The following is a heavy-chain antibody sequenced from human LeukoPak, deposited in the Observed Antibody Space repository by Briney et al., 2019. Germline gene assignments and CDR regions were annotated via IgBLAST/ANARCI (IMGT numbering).Heavy chain of an antibody. CDR1: GFTFSSYA. CDR2: ISYDGSNK. D-gene: IGHD3-22*01. Sequence: GGSLRLSCAASGFTFSSYAMHWVRQAPGKGLEWVAVISYDGSNKYYADSVKGRFTISRDNSKNTLYLQMNSLRAEDTAVYYCARDYYDSSGLDYWGQGTQVTVSS. V-gene: IGHV3-30*04. J-gene: IGHJ4*02. CDR3: ARDYYDSSGLDY.